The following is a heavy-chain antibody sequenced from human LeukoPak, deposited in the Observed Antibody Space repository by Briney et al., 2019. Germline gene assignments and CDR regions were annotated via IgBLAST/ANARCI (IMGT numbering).Heavy chain of an antibody. V-gene: IGHV4-34*01. D-gene: IGHD5-18*01. Sequence: NPSETLSLTCAVYGGSFSGYYWSWIRQPPGKGLEWIGEINHSGSTNYNPSLKSRVTISVDTSKNQFSLKLSSVTAADTAVYYCAREARIQLWQKGPPFDYWGQGTLVTVSS. J-gene: IGHJ4*02. CDR2: INHSGST. CDR3: AREARIQLWQKGPPFDY. CDR1: GGSFSGYY.